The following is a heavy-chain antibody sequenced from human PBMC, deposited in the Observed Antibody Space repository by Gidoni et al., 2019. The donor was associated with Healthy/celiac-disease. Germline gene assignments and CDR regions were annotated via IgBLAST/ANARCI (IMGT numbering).Heavy chain of an antibody. Sequence: QVTLKESGPVLVKPTEILTLNCTVSGFSLSNARMGVSWIRQPPGKALEWLAHIFSNDEKSYSTSLKSRLTISKDTSKSQVVLTMTNMDPVDTSTYYCARIRGYSYGPYYYYGMDVWGQGTTVTVSS. CDR1: GFSLSNARMG. CDR2: IFSNDEK. J-gene: IGHJ6*02. V-gene: IGHV2-26*01. D-gene: IGHD5-18*01. CDR3: ARIRGYSYGPYYYYGMDV.